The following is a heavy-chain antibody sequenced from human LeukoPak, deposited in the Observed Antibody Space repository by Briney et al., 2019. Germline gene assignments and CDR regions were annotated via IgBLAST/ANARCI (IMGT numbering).Heavy chain of an antibody. CDR1: GYTFTGYY. CDR3: ARGRALYCSSTSCSSYYFDY. V-gene: IGHV1-2*02. J-gene: IGHJ4*02. Sequence: ASVKVSCKASGYTFTGYYMHWVRQAPGQGLEWMGWINPNSGGTNYAQKFQGRVTMTRDTSISTAYMELSRLRSDDTAVYYCARGRALYCSSTSCSSYYFDYWGQGTLVTVSS. CDR2: INPNSGGT. D-gene: IGHD2-2*01.